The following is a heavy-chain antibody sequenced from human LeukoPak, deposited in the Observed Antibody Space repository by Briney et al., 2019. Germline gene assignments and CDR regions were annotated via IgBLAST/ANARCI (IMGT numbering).Heavy chain of an antibody. CDR1: GYTFTGYY. V-gene: IGHV1-2*02. CDR3: GREPTPPSEY. Sequence: ASVKVSCKASGYTFTGYYIHWVRQAPGQGLDWMGWINPNSGGTSYAQKFQGRVTMTRETSISTAYMELSRLKSDDTAVYYCGREPTPPSEYWGQGTLVTVSS. D-gene: IGHD4-11*01. CDR2: INPNSGGT. J-gene: IGHJ4*02.